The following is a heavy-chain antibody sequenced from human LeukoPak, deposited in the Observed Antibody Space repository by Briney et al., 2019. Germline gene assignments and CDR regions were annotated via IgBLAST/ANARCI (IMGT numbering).Heavy chain of an antibody. J-gene: IGHJ4*02. V-gene: IGHV3-23*01. CDR1: GFPFSSYA. CDR2: ISGSGDDT. CDR3: AKDPLNTVMVSPTFDY. Sequence: QPGGSLRLSCAVSGFPFSSYAMSWVRQAPGKGLEWVSGISGSGDDTYYAASVKGQFTVSRDTSKNTLYLQMNSLRAEDTAVYYCAKDPLNTVMVSPTFDYWGQGTLVTVSS. D-gene: IGHD5-18*01.